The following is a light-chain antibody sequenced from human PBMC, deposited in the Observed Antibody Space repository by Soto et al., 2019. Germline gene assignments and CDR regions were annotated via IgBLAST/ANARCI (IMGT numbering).Light chain of an antibody. Sequence: QSILTQPASVSGSPGQAVTISCSGTSSDIGAYNYVSWYQHHPAKAPKFMIYEVSNRPLGVSDRFSASKSGNTAYLTISGLQAEDEADYYCSSYTTSSTLVFGTGTKVTVL. J-gene: IGLJ1*01. V-gene: IGLV2-14*01. CDR2: EVS. CDR1: SSDIGAYNY. CDR3: SSYTTSSTLV.